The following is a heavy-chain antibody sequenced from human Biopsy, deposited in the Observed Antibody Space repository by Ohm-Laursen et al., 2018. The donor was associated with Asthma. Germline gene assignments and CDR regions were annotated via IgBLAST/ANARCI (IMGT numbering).Heavy chain of an antibody. V-gene: IGHV2-5*02. Sequence: HTLTLTCSFSGFSLRTPGVGVGWIRQSPGKALEWLALIYWDDYNLFRPSLKRRLTITKDPSKNQVVLTMTKTDPVDSGTYYCALSQDSGFDDHSPSWFDPWGQGTLVTVSS. CDR3: ALSQDSGFDDHSPSWFDP. D-gene: IGHD3-9*01. J-gene: IGHJ5*02. CDR1: GFSLRTPGVG. CDR2: IYWDDYN.